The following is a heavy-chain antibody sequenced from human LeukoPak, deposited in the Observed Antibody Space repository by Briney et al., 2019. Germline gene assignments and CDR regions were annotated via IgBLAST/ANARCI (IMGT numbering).Heavy chain of an antibody. Sequence: GGSLRLSCAASGFTFSNYGMSWVRQAPGKGLEWVSAISGSGGSTYYADSVKGRFTISRDNSKNTLYVQMNSLRAEDTAVYYCARAPVGVAIDWFDPWGQGTLVTVSS. V-gene: IGHV3-23*01. CDR1: GFTFSNYG. D-gene: IGHD3-3*01. CDR2: ISGSGGST. CDR3: ARAPVGVAIDWFDP. J-gene: IGHJ5*02.